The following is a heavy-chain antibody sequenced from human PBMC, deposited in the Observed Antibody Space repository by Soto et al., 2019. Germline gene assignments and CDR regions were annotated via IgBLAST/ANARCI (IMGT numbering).Heavy chain of an antibody. CDR2: IYYSGST. D-gene: IGHD6-13*01. Sequence: SETLSLTCTVSGGSISSSSYYWGWIRQPPGKGLEWIGSIYYSGSTYYNPSLKSRVTISVDTSKNQFSLKLSSVTAADTAVYYCARLEQQLVPYWGQGTLVTVSS. J-gene: IGHJ4*02. V-gene: IGHV4-39*01. CDR3: ARLEQQLVPY. CDR1: GGSISSSSYY.